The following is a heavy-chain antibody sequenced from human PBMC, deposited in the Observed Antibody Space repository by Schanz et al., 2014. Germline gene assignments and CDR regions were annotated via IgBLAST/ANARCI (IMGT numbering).Heavy chain of an antibody. V-gene: IGHV3-48*01. CDR3: ARPALWFGDNCFDP. D-gene: IGHD3-10*01. Sequence: EVQLVESGGGLVQPGGSLRLSCTASGFTFSSYSMNWVRQAPGKGLEWVSYVSRSTPDIYYADSVKGRFTISRDNSKNTVYLQMNSLRPGDTAVYYCARPALWFGDNCFDPWGQGTLVTVSS. CDR1: GFTFSSYS. J-gene: IGHJ5*02. CDR2: VSRSTPDI.